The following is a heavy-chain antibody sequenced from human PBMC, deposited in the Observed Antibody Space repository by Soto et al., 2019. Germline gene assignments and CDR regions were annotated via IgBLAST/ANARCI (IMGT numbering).Heavy chain of an antibody. J-gene: IGHJ6*02. CDR3: ATKSLRITIFGVVTAFYYGMDV. Sequence: ASVKVSCKVSGYTLTELSMHWVRQAPGKGLEWMGGFDPEDGKTIYAQKFQGRVTMTEDTSTDTAYMELSSLRSEDTAVYYCATKSLRITIFGVVTAFYYGMDVWGQGTTVTVSS. CDR1: GYTLTELS. V-gene: IGHV1-24*01. D-gene: IGHD3-3*01. CDR2: FDPEDGKT.